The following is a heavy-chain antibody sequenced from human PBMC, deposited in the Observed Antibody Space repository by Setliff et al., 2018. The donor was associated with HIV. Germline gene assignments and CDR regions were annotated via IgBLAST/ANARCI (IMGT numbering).Heavy chain of an antibody. CDR1: GGSFSGYY. Sequence: SETLSLTCTVYGGSFSGYYWSWIRQPPGKGLEWIGEIIHSGSTNYNPSLKSRVTISVDTSKNQFSLKLSSVTAADTAVYYCARRSGWSLDYWGQGTLVTVS. CDR2: IIHSGST. D-gene: IGHD6-19*01. V-gene: IGHV4-34*12. J-gene: IGHJ4*02. CDR3: ARRSGWSLDY.